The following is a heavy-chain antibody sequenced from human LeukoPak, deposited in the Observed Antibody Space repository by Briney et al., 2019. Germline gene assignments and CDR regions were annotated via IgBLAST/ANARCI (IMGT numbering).Heavy chain of an antibody. J-gene: IGHJ4*02. Sequence: SETLSLTCAVYGGSFSGYYWSWIRQPPGKGLEWIGEINHSGSTNYNPSLKSRVTLSVDTSKNQFSLKLSSVTAADTAVYYCARGAANYFDYWGQGTLVTVSS. CDR2: INHSGST. V-gene: IGHV4-34*01. CDR1: GGSFSGYY. CDR3: ARGAANYFDY.